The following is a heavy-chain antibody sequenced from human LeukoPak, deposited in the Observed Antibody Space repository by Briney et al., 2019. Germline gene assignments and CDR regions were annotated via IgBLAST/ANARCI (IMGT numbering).Heavy chain of an antibody. CDR3: ARASYFDWLLTPMYYFDY. D-gene: IGHD3-9*01. Sequence: ASVKVSCKASGYTFTSYAMHWVRQAPGQRLEWMGWINAGNGNTKYSQKFQGRVTITRDTSASTAYMELSSLRSEDTAEYYCARASYFDWLLTPMYYFDYWGQGTLVTVSS. V-gene: IGHV1-3*01. CDR2: INAGNGNT. CDR1: GYTFTSYA. J-gene: IGHJ4*02.